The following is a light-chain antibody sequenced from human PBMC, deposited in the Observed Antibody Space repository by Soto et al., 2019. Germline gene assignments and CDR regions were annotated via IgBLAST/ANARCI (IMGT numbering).Light chain of an antibody. CDR2: GAS. J-gene: IGKJ5*01. Sequence: PGERATLSCRASQSVSNNYLAWYQQKPGQAPRLLIYGASSRATGIPDRFSGSGSGTDFTLTISRLEPEDFAVYYCQLYSRSPRQITFGQGTRLEIK. CDR3: QLYSRSPRQIT. CDR1: QSVSNNY. V-gene: IGKV3-20*01.